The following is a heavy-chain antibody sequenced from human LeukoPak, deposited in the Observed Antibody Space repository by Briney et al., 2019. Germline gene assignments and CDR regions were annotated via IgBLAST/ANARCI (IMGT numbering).Heavy chain of an antibody. Sequence: SETLSLTCTVSGGSISSSSYYWVWIRQSPGEGLEWIGNIYYSGNTFYNPSLKSRVTISVDTSKNQFSLNLSPVTAADTAVYYCARGIYASGNYYNFDYWGQGTLVTVSS. V-gene: IGHV4-39*01. J-gene: IGHJ4*02. CDR3: ARGIYASGNYYNFDY. CDR1: GGSISSSSYY. CDR2: IYYSGNT. D-gene: IGHD3-10*01.